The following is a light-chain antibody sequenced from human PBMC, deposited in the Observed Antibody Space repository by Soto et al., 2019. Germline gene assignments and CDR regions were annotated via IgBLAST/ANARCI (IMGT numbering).Light chain of an antibody. Sequence: EIMMTQSPATRSVSPGERATLSCRASQGVGSYLAWYQQKPGQAPRLLIYDTSTRATGIPARFSGSGSGTDFALTISSLQSEDFAVYYCQQYKNWPFTFGGGTKVEIK. J-gene: IGKJ4*01. V-gene: IGKV3-15*01. CDR2: DTS. CDR1: QGVGSY. CDR3: QQYKNWPFT.